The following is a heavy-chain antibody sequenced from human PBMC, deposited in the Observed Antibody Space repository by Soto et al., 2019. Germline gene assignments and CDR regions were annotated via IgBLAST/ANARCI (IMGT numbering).Heavy chain of an antibody. CDR3: ARDRYYGSGSYFPLQKNYYYYYYMDV. D-gene: IGHD3-10*01. CDR2: IYYSGST. CDR1: GVSISSYY. V-gene: IGHV4-59*01. Sequence: SETLSLTCPVSGVSISSYYWSWIRQPPGKGLEWIGYIYYSGSTNYNPSLKSRVTISVDTSKNQFSLKLSSVTAADTAVYYCARDRYYGSGSYFPLQKNYYYYYYMDVWGKGTTVTVSS. J-gene: IGHJ6*03.